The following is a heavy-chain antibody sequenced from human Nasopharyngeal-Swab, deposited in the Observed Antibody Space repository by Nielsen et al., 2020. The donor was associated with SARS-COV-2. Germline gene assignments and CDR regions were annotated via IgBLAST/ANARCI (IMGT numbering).Heavy chain of an antibody. Sequence: GSLRLSCAVYGGSFSGYYWSWIRQPPGKGLEWIGEINHSGSTNYNPSLKSRVTILVDTSKNQFSLKLSSVTAADTAVYYCARGIVVVPAAYTRYFDYWGQGTLVTVSS. CDR2: INHSGST. CDR1: GGSFSGYY. D-gene: IGHD2-2*01. J-gene: IGHJ4*02. V-gene: IGHV4-34*01. CDR3: ARGIVVVPAAYTRYFDY.